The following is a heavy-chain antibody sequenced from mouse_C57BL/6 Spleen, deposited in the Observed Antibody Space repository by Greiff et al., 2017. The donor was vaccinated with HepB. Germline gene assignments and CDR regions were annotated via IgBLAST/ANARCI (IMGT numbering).Heavy chain of an antibody. Sequence: EVQLQQSGPELVKPGASVKISCKASGYTFTDYYMNWVKQSHGKSLEWIGDINPNNGGTSYNQKFKGKATLTVDKSSSTAYMELRSLTSEDSAVYYCASPLNWDGAYWGQGTTLTVSS. CDR2: INPNNGGT. CDR3: ASPLNWDGAY. D-gene: IGHD4-1*01. V-gene: IGHV1-26*01. CDR1: GYTFTDYY. J-gene: IGHJ2*01.